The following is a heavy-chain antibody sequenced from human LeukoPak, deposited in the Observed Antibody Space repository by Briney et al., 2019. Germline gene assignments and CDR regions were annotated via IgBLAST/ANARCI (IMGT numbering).Heavy chain of an antibody. CDR1: GGTFSSYA. Sequence: GASVKVSCKASGGTFSSYAISWVRQAPGQGLEWMGWISAYNGNTNYAQKLQGRVTMTTDTSTSTAYMELRSLRSDDTAVYYCARVAVAGKVDYWGQGTLVTVSS. J-gene: IGHJ4*02. D-gene: IGHD6-19*01. V-gene: IGHV1-18*01. CDR3: ARVAVAGKVDY. CDR2: ISAYNGNT.